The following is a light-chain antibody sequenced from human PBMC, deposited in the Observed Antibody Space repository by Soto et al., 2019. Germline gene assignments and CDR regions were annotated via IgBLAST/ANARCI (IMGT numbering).Light chain of an antibody. CDR1: LSVGTN. J-gene: IGKJ1*01. V-gene: IGKV3-15*01. Sequence: VMTQYPATLSVSPGERATLSCRASLSVGTNLAWYQQKPGQPPRLLIYGATTRATGIPARFSGSGSGTDFTLTISSLQSEDFAVYYCQHHNNWPPGTFGQGTRVEIK. CDR2: GAT. CDR3: QHHNNWPPGT.